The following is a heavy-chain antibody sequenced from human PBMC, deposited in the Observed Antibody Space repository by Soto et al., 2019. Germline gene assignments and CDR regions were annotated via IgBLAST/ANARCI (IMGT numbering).Heavy chain of an antibody. CDR2: IYYSGST. D-gene: IGHD3-10*01. CDR1: GGSISSSSYY. CDR3: ARHRLRARLMMVSGAGSRHFDS. Sequence: SETLSLTCTVSGGSISSSSYYWGWIRQPPGKGLEWIGSIYYSGSTYYNPSLKSRVTISVDTSKNQFSLKLSSVTAADTAVYYRARHRLRARLMMVSGAGSRHFDSCGQVTIVTVYS. J-gene: IGHJ4*02. V-gene: IGHV4-39*01.